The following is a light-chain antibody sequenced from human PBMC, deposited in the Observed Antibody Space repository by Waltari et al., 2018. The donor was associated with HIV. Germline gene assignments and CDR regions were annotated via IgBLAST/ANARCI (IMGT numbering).Light chain of an antibody. CDR3: QSLDTRLGVV. Sequence: QSVLMQPPSVYGAPGQRVTMYCAGTDSNIGAGYDVHSYQPLPSTAPNFLSYDNATRPSAVPDLSCGSKSGTSASPAITGIQAEDEADYYCQSLDTRLGVVFGGGTYVNVL. CDR2: DNA. V-gene: IGLV1-40*01. J-gene: IGLJ2*01. CDR1: DSNIGAGYD.